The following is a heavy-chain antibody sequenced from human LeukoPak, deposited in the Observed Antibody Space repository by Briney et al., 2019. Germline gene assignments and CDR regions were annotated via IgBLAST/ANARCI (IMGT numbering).Heavy chain of an antibody. Sequence: PSETLSLTCTVSDASIISYFWGWIRQPPRKGLGWIGYIFYSGSTNYDPTLKSRITISLDTSKNKFPLRLSSVTAADTAVYFCASLAYGDYYFDYWGQGTLVTVSS. J-gene: IGHJ4*02. CDR1: DASIISYF. CDR2: IFYSGST. D-gene: IGHD4-17*01. V-gene: IGHV4-59*03. CDR3: ASLAYGDYYFDY.